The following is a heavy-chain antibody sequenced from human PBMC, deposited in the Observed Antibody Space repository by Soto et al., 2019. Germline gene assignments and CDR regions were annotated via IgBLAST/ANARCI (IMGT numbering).Heavy chain of an antibody. Sequence: PGGSLRLSCAASGFTFSSYWMHWVRQAPGKGLVWVSRINSDGSSTSYADSVKGRFTISRDNAKNTLYLQMNSLRAEDTAVYYCARDSPYCSGGSCASVDYYYGMDVWGQGTTVTVSS. CDR2: INSDGSST. J-gene: IGHJ6*02. V-gene: IGHV3-74*01. CDR3: ARDSPYCSGGSCASVDYYYGMDV. D-gene: IGHD2-15*01. CDR1: GFTFSSYW.